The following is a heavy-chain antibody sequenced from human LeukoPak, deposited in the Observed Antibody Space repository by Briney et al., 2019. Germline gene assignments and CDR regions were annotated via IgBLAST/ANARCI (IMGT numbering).Heavy chain of an antibody. CDR3: AKNGLRFLEWLSSYDY. D-gene: IGHD3-3*01. V-gene: IGHV3-23*01. J-gene: IGHJ4*02. Sequence: GVSLRLSCAAAGFTFSSYAMSWVRQAPGKGLEWVSAISGSGGSTYYADSVKGRFTISRDNSKNTLYLQMNSLRAEGTAVYYCAKNGLRFLEWLSSYDYCGQGTLVTVSS. CDR1: GFTFSSYA. CDR2: ISGSGGST.